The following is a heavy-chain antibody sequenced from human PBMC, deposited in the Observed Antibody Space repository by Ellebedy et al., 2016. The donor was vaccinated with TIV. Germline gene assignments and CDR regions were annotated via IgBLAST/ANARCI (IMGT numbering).Heavy chain of an antibody. CDR2: ICYGGKS. CDR3: AEGRSGWYYFDY. J-gene: IGHJ4*02. CDR1: GDSISSSSFC. Sequence: SETLSLTCTISGDSISSSSFCWGWIRQPPGKGLEYIGIICYGGKSYYNPSLKSRVTISVNTSKNQFSLRLTSVTAADTAVYYCAEGRSGWYYFDYWGQGTLVTVSS. V-gene: IGHV4-39*07. D-gene: IGHD6-19*01.